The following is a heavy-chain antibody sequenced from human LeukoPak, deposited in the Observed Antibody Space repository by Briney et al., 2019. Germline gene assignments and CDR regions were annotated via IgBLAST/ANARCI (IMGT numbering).Heavy chain of an antibody. Sequence: SVKVSCKASGFIFSSSAVQWVRQARGQRLEWIGWIVVDSTKTNYAQKFQERVTITRDMSTSTVYMELSSLRSEDTAVYYCARAGQYQLLFVAFDIWGQGTIVTVSS. CDR3: ARAGQYQLLFVAFDI. J-gene: IGHJ3*02. V-gene: IGHV1-58*01. CDR2: IVVDSTKT. CDR1: GFIFSSSA. D-gene: IGHD2-2*01.